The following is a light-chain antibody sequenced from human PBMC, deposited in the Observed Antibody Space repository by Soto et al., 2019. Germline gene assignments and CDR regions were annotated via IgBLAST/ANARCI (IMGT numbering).Light chain of an antibody. Sequence: VMTQSPATLSVSPGERATLSCRASQSVSSNLAWYQQKPGQAPRLLIYDASTRATGIPARFSGSGSGTEFTLTISSLQSEDFTVYCSPQCNILPLTLGQGTKVDIK. CDR1: QSVSSN. CDR2: DAS. J-gene: IGKJ1*01. CDR3: PQCNILPLT. V-gene: IGKV3-15*01.